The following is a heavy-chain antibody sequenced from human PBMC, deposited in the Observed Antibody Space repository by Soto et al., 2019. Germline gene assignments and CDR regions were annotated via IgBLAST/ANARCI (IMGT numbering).Heavy chain of an antibody. J-gene: IGHJ4*02. Sequence: EVQLVEFGGGLVQPGGSLRLSCAASGFTFSSYWMHWVRQVPEKGLVWVSRINSDGSITNYADAVKGRFTISRDNVKNTLYLQMNSLRAEDTAVYYCVRYPRSVGGSYRPDYWGQGTLVTVSS. CDR2: INSDGSIT. CDR1: GFTFSSYW. CDR3: VRYPRSVGGSYRPDY. V-gene: IGHV3-74*01. D-gene: IGHD3-16*02.